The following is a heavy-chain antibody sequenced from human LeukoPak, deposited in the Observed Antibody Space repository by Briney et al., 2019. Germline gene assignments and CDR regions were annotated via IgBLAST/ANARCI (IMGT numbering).Heavy chain of an antibody. Sequence: SETLSLTCTVSGGSISSYYWSWIRQPAGKGLEWIGRIYTSGSTNYNPSLKSRVTMSVDTSKNQFSLKLSSVTAAGTAVYYCAREGIAAAGDAFDIWGQGTMVTVSS. CDR2: IYTSGST. CDR3: AREGIAAAGDAFDI. D-gene: IGHD6-13*01. V-gene: IGHV4-4*07. CDR1: GGSISSYY. J-gene: IGHJ3*02.